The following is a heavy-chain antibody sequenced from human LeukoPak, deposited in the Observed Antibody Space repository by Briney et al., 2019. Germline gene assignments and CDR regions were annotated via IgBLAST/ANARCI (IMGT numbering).Heavy chain of an antibody. Sequence: GGSLRLSCAASGFTFTDYWMTWVRQAPGKGLEWVAHIKRDGSERYYGDSVKGRFTISRDNAKNLVYLQMNSLGVEDTAVYYCARGWNYAFRFDYWGQGTLVTVSS. D-gene: IGHD1-7*01. V-gene: IGHV3-7*01. CDR1: GFTFTDYW. CDR2: IKRDGSER. CDR3: ARGWNYAFRFDY. J-gene: IGHJ4*02.